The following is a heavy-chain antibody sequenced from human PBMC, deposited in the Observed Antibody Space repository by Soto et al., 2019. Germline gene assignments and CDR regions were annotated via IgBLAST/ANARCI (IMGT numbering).Heavy chain of an antibody. CDR3: AKNQERELPRVIDF. D-gene: IGHD1-7*01. V-gene: IGHV3-23*01. J-gene: IGHJ4*02. CDR1: GPTFSNYA. Sequence: GGSLRLSCATSGPTFSNYAMSWVRQAPGGGLEWVSSMSGSSSTTYYADSVRGRFTISRDRSKNTLYLQMSSLRAEDTALYYCAKNQERELPRVIDFWGQGTLVTVSS. CDR2: MSGSSSTT.